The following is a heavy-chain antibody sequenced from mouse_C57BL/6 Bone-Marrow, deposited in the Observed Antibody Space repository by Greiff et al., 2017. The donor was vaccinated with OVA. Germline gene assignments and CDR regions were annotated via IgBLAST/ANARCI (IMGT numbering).Heavy chain of an antibody. V-gene: IGHV1-76*01. D-gene: IGHD2-3*01. CDR2: IYPGSGNT. J-gene: IGHJ2*01. CDR3: ARDDGYFFEY. Sequence: VMLVESGAEVVRPGASVKLSCKASGYTFTDHYINWVKQRPGQGLEWIARIYPGSGNTYYNEKFKGKATLTAEKSSNTAYMQLSSLTSEDSAVDFCARDDGYFFEYWGQGTTLTVSS. CDR1: GYTFTDHY.